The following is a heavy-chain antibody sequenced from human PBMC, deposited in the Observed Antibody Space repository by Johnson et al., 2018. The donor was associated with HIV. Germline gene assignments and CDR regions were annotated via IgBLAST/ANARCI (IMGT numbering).Heavy chain of an antibody. D-gene: IGHD1-26*01. Sequence: VHLVESGGGFVQPGGSLRLSCAASGFTFSSYWMHWVRQAPRKGLVWVSRINSDGSSTNYADSVKGRFTISRDNAKNSLYLQMNSLSAEDTALYYCARDPTIAWDLKGDAFDIWGQGTMVTVSS. V-gene: IGHV3-74*01. CDR3: ARDPTIAWDLKGDAFDI. CDR1: GFTFSSYW. CDR2: INSDGSST. J-gene: IGHJ3*02.